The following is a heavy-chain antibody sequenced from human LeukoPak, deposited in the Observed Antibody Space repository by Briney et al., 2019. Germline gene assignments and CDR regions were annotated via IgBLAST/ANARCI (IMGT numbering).Heavy chain of an antibody. J-gene: IGHJ4*02. CDR1: GYTFTSYF. D-gene: IGHD4-23*01. CDR3: ATAKFGGNSYFDY. V-gene: IGHV1-46*01. Sequence: ASVKVSCKASGYTFTSYFIHWVRQAPGQGLEWMGIINPSGGSTNYAQKFQGRVTMTRDTSTSTVYMELSSMRSEDTAVYYCATAKFGGNSYFDYWGQGTLVTVSS. CDR2: INPSGGST.